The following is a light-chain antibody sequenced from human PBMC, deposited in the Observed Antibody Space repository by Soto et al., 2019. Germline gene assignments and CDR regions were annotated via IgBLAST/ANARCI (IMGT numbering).Light chain of an antibody. CDR3: QQTYSTPRLT. CDR1: QSITNF. V-gene: IGKV1-39*01. Sequence: DIQLTQSPSSLSASVGDRVTITCRANQSITNFLNWYQEKHGKAPKLMIYAASNLQSGVPSRFSGSGSGTDFALTIIGLQPDDFATYYCQQTYSTPRLTFGGGTKVDI. J-gene: IGKJ4*01. CDR2: AAS.